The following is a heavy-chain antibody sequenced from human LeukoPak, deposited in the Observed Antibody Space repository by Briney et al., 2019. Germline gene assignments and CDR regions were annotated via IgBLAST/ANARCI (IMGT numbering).Heavy chain of an antibody. V-gene: IGHV5-51*01. J-gene: IGHJ3*02. Sequence: GESLKISCKGSGYSFTSYWIGWVRQMPGEGLEWMGIIYPRDSDTRYSPSFQGQVTISADKSISTAYLQWSSLKASDTAMYCRARGVVVTGIQYDAFDIWGQGTMVTVSS. CDR3: ARGVVVTGIQYDAFDI. CDR1: GYSFTSYW. CDR2: IYPRDSDT. D-gene: IGHD2-21*02.